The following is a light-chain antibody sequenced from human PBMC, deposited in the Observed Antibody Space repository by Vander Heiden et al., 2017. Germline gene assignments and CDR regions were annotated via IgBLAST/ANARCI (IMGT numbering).Light chain of an antibody. J-gene: IGKJ2*01. V-gene: IGKV1-16*02. CDR2: AAH. CDR1: QGLNNY. Sequence: DIQMTPSPSSLSASVGDRVTITCRASQGLNNYLAWFQHKPGRAPKSLNYAAHTLQNRVPTKVSGSGSGTDFALSISSLQAEEFAAYYCQQYNTYPYTFGQGTKLEIK. CDR3: QQYNTYPYT.